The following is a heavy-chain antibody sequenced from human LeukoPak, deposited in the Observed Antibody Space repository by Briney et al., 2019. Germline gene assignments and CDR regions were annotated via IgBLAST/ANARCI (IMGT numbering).Heavy chain of an antibody. CDR3: AVQLTTVVTPEYYYYYYMDV. CDR1: GGTFSSYA. J-gene: IGHJ6*03. V-gene: IGHV1-69*13. D-gene: IGHD4-23*01. Sequence: GASVKVSCKASGGTFSSYAISWVRQAPGQGLEWMGGIIPIFGTANYAQKFQGRVTITADESTSTAYMELSSLRSEDTAVYYCAVQLTTVVTPEYYYYYYMDVWGKGTTVTVSS. CDR2: IIPIFGTA.